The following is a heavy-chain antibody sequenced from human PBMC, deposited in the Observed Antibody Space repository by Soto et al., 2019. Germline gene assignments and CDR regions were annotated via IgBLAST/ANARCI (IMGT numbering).Heavy chain of an antibody. CDR1: GFTFSSYG. Sequence: GGSLRLSCAASGFTFSSYGMHWVRQAPGKGLEWVAVISYDGSNKYYADSVKGRFTISRDNSKNTLYLQMNSLRAEDTAVYYCAKPALHCYDSSGYSYFDYWGQGTLVTVSS. J-gene: IGHJ4*02. V-gene: IGHV3-30*18. CDR2: ISYDGSNK. CDR3: AKPALHCYDSSGYSYFDY. D-gene: IGHD3-22*01.